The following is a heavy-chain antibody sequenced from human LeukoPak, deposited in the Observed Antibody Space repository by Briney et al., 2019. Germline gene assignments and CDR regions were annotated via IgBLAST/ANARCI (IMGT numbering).Heavy chain of an antibody. CDR2: INPILGTT. J-gene: IGHJ6*02. V-gene: IGHV1-69*13. CDR1: GGTFSSYA. Sequence: GASVKVSCKASGGTFSSYAISWVRQAPGQGLEWMGGINPILGTTNYAQKFQDRVTIIADEFTSTAYMELNSLRSEDTAVYYCARVWGDARQYCSSISCRGGGMDVWGQGTTVTVSS. D-gene: IGHD2-2*01. CDR3: ARVWGDARQYCSSISCRGGGMDV.